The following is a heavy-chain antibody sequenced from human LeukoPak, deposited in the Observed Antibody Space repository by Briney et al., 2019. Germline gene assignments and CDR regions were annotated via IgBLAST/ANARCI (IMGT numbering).Heavy chain of an antibody. D-gene: IGHD2-15*01. V-gene: IGHV1-24*01. J-gene: IGHJ5*02. CDR2: FDPEDGET. Sequence: ASVKVSCKVSRYTLTELSMHWVRQAPGKGLEWMGGFDPEDGETIYAQKFQGRVTMTEDTSTDTAYMELSSLRSEDTAVYYCATLDGGPLYCSGGSCSRYNWFDPWGQGTLVTVSS. CDR1: RYTLTELS. CDR3: ATLDGGPLYCSGGSCSRYNWFDP.